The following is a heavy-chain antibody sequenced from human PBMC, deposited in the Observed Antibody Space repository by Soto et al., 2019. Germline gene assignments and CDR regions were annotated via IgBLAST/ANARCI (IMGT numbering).Heavy chain of an antibody. V-gene: IGHV1-69*02. J-gene: IGHJ4*02. CDR2: VNPILSMS. Sequence: QVQIVQSGAEVKKPGSSVKVSCKASGDTFSFYTINWVRQAPGLGLEWMGRVNPILSMSNYAQKFQGRVTMTADKSTSTAYMERRSLRSEDTAFYYCATSYGSGYRAFDYWGQGALVTVSS. CDR1: GDTFSFYT. D-gene: IGHD3-10*01. CDR3: ATSYGSGYRAFDY.